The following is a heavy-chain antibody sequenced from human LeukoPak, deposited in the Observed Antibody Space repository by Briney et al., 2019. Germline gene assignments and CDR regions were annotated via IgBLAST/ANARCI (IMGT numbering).Heavy chain of an antibody. V-gene: IGHV3-21*01. D-gene: IGHD5-18*01. CDR1: GFTFSSYS. Sequence: GGSLRLSCAASGFTFSSYSMNWVRQAPGKGLEWVSSISSSSSYIYYADSVKGRFTISRDNAKNSLYLQMNSLRAEDTAVYYCARDPGIYSYGPGGGYWGQGTLVTVSS. CDR3: ARDPGIYSYGPGGGY. CDR2: ISSSSSYI. J-gene: IGHJ4*02.